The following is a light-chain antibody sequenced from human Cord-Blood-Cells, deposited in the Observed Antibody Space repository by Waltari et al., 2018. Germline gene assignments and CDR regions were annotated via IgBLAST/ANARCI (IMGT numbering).Light chain of an antibody. Sequence: NFMLTQPHPVSESPGKTVTISCTRSSGSIASHYVQWYQQRPGSSPTTVIYEDNQRPSGVPDRFSGSIDSSSNSASLTISGLKTEDEADYYCQSYDSSNWVFGGGTKLTVL. CDR3: QSYDSSNWV. CDR2: EDN. J-gene: IGLJ3*02. V-gene: IGLV6-57*01. CDR1: SGSIASHY.